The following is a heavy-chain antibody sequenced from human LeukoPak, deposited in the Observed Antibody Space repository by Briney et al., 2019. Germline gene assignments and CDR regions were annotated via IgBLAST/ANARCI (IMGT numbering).Heavy chain of an antibody. CDR1: GFTFSSYW. V-gene: IGHV3-74*01. CDR2: INSDGSST. CDR3: ARDFSYLITFGGVSNWFDP. D-gene: IGHD3-16*01. J-gene: IGHJ5*02. Sequence: GGSLRLSCAASGFTFSSYWRHWVRHAPGKGLVWVSRINSDGSSTSYADSVKGRFTISRDNAKNTLYLQMNSLRAEDTAVYYCARDFSYLITFGGVSNWFDPWGQGTLVTVSS.